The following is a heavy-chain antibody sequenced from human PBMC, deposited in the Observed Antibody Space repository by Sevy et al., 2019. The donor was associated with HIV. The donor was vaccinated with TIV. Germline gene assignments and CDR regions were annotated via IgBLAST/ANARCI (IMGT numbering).Heavy chain of an antibody. D-gene: IGHD3-10*01. J-gene: IGHJ6*02. CDR2: ISAYSGNT. V-gene: IGHV1-18*01. Sequence: ASVKVSCKASGYTFTTYAINWVRQAPGQGLEWLGWISAYSGNTHYAQKLQDRVTMTTDTSTTTAYRKLRSLRFDDTAVYYCARELIRGVTYGMDVWGQGTTVTVSS. CDR1: GYTFTTYA. CDR3: ARELIRGVTYGMDV.